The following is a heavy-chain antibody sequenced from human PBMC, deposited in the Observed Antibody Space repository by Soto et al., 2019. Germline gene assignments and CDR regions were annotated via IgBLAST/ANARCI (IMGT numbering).Heavy chain of an antibody. CDR3: ARDDYDSSGYYLGA. Sequence: QVQLVESGGGVVQPGRSLRLSCAASGFTFSSYGMHWVRQAPGKGLEWVAVIWYDGSNKYYADSVKGRLTISRDKSKNTLYLQMNTLRGEDTAVYYCARDDYDSSGYYLGAWGQGTLVTVSS. D-gene: IGHD3-22*01. CDR2: IWYDGSNK. V-gene: IGHV3-33*01. J-gene: IGHJ4*02. CDR1: GFTFSSYG.